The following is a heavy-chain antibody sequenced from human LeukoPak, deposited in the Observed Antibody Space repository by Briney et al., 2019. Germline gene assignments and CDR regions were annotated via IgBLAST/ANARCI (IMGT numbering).Heavy chain of an antibody. CDR2: TSSDLNVK. D-gene: IGHD3-9*01. V-gene: IGHV3-30-3*01. CDR3: ARDYTGYFP. CDR1: GFTFRNYV. J-gene: IGHJ5*02. Sequence: PGGSLRLSCAASGFTFRNYVIHWVRQAPGKGLEWVAVTSSDLNVKLYADSVKGRFTISRDNAKNSLYLQMNSLRAEDTAVYYCARDYTGYFPWGQGTLVIVSS.